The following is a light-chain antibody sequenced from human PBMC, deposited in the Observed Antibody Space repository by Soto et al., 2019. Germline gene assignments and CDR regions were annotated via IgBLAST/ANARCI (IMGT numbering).Light chain of an antibody. CDR1: QSVSSSY. CDR3: QQYGSSPWT. CDR2: GAS. V-gene: IGKV3-20*01. J-gene: IGKJ1*01. Sequence: IVLTQSPGTLSLSPGERATLSCRASQSVSSSYLAWYQQKPGQAPRLLIYGASSRATGIPDRFSGSGYGTDFALTISRVEPEDFAVYYCQQYGSSPWTFGQGTKVEIK.